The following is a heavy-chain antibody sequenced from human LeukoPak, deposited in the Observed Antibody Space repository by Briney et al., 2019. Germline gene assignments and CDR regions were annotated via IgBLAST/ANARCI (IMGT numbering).Heavy chain of an antibody. D-gene: IGHD4-17*01. CDR2: ISSSSSYI. J-gene: IGHJ5*02. Sequence: GGSLRLSCAASGFTFSSYAMSWVRQAPGKGLEWVSSISSSSSYIYYADSVKGRFTISRDNAKNSLYLQMNSLRAEDTAVYYCARNDYEEDWFDPWGQGTLVTVSS. V-gene: IGHV3-21*01. CDR3: ARNDYEEDWFDP. CDR1: GFTFSSYA.